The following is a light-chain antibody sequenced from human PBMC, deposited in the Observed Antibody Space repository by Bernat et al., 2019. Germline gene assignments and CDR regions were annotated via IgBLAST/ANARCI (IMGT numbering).Light chain of an antibody. V-gene: IGKV3-15*01. CDR2: GAS. Sequence: IVMTQSPATLSLSPGERAILSCRATQSISTNLAWYLQKPGQAPSLLIYGASTRATGIPARFSGSGSGTEFTLTISSLQSEDFGTYYCQQYHKWPPLTFVQGTKLE. J-gene: IGKJ2*01. CDR1: QSISTN. CDR3: QQYHKWPPLT.